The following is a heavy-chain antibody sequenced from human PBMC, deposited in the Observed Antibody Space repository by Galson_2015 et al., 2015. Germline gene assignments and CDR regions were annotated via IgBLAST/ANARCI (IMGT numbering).Heavy chain of an antibody. CDR3: SVVIWLGAFDI. J-gene: IGHJ3*02. Sequence: SLRLSCAASGFTFGDYAMGWFRQAPGKGLEWVSFIRSKAYGGTTEYAASVKGRFTISRDDSKSIAYLQMNSLKTEDTAVYYCSVVIWLGAFDIWGQGTMVTVSS. D-gene: IGHD3-22*01. CDR1: GFTFGDYA. V-gene: IGHV3-49*03. CDR2: IRSKAYGGTT.